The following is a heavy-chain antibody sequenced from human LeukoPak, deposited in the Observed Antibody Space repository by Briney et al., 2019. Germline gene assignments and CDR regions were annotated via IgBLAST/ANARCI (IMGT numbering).Heavy chain of an antibody. V-gene: IGHV3-7*02. J-gene: IGHJ4*02. CDR2: IKEDGTKT. D-gene: IGHD1-26*01. CDR3: ARGGQREWELLPLGY. Sequence: AGGSLRLSCAASGFSFSRYWMTWVRQAPGKGLEWVANIKEDGTKTYYVDSVKGRFTISRDNSKNTLYLQMNSLRAEDTAVYYCARGGQREWELLPLGYWGQGTLVTVSS. CDR1: GFSFSRYW.